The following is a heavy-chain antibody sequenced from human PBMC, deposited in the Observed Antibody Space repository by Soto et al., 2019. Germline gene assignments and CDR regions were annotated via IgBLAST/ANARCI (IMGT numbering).Heavy chain of an antibody. CDR3: ARGRYGDY. V-gene: IGHV1-18*01. J-gene: IGHJ4*02. CDR1: GYAFTTYG. CDR2: ISAHNGNT. D-gene: IGHD1-1*01. Sequence: QVHLVQSGAEVKKPGASVKVSCQASGYAFTTYGITWVRQAPGQGLEWMGWISAHNGNTNYAQKLQGRVTVTRDPSPSTAYMELRSLRSDDTAVYYCARGRYGDYWGQGALVTVSS.